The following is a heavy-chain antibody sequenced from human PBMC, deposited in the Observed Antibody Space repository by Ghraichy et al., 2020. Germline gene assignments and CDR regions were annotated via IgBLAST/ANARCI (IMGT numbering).Heavy chain of an antibody. V-gene: IGHV4-59*01. D-gene: IGHD3-10*01. CDR1: GGSISSYY. Sequence: SETLSLTCTVSGGSISSYYWSWIRQPPGKGLEWIGYIYYSGSTNYNPSLKSRVTISVDTSKNQFSLKLSSVTAADTAVYYCARVGRFGESDYWGQGTLVTVSS. CDR2: IYYSGST. J-gene: IGHJ4*02. CDR3: ARVGRFGESDY.